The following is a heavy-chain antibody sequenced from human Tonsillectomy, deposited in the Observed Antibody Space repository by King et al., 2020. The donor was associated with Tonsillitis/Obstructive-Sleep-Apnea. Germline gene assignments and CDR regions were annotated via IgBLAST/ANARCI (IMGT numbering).Heavy chain of an antibody. CDR2: ISHDGSKK. J-gene: IGHJ4*02. CDR3: ARDQEQQLVPGFFDY. Sequence: VQLVESGGGVVQPGRSLRLSCVGSGFTLNNYTLQWVRQAPGRGLEWVAVISHDGSKKYYTDSVKGRFTISRDNSKNKVYLQMNSLGAEDTAVYYCARDQEQQLVPGFFDYWGPGTLVTVSS. D-gene: IGHD6-13*01. V-gene: IGHV3-30*04. CDR1: GFTLNNYT.